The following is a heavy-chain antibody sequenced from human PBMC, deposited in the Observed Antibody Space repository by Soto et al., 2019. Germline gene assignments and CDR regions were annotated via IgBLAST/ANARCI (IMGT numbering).Heavy chain of an antibody. CDR3: TTDRRVIAADLAGY. Sequence: GVSLRLSCRACGFTFGDYSMSWFRQAPGKGLEWVGFIRSKAYGGTTEYAASVKGRFTISRDDSKSIAYLQMNSLKTEDTAVYYCTTDRRVIAADLAGYWGQGTLVTVSS. CDR2: IRSKAYGGTT. V-gene: IGHV3-49*03. J-gene: IGHJ4*02. D-gene: IGHD6-13*01. CDR1: GFTFGDYS.